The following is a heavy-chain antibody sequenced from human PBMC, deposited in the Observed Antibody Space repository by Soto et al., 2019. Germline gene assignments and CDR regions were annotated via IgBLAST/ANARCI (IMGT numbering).Heavy chain of an antibody. CDR2: IYHSGST. CDR3: ARADSSGWLTGYYYYYGMDV. Sequence: SETLSLTCAVSGGSISSSNWWSWVRQPPGKGLEWIGEIYHSGSTNYNPSLKSRVTISVDKSKNQLSLKLSSVTAADTAVYYCARADSSGWLTGYYYYYGMDVWGQGTTVTVSS. J-gene: IGHJ6*02. CDR1: GGSISSSNW. V-gene: IGHV4-4*02. D-gene: IGHD6-19*01.